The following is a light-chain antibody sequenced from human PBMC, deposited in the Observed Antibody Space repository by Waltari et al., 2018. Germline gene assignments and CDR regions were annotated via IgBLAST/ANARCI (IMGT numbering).Light chain of an antibody. J-gene: IGLJ2*01. CDR3: ASYPSTSIHVL. CDR1: SSDVGGYNY. Sequence: QSALTQPASVSGSPGPSITIPCPANSSDVGGYNYVSWYHQPPGKAPNLLIFVFTQRPSGVSDRFSGSKSGNTASLTISGLQAEDEADYYCASYPSTSIHVLFGGGTKLTVL. V-gene: IGLV2-14*01. CDR2: VFT.